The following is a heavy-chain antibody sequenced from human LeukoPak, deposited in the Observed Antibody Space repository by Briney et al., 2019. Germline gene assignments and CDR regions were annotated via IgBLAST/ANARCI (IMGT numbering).Heavy chain of an antibody. Sequence: SVKVSCKASGGTFSSYAISWVRQAPGQGLEWMGRIIPILGIANYAQKFQGRVTITADKSTSTAYMELSSLRSQDTAVYYCAGTLTTVVTPDYYYGMDVWAKGPRSPSP. J-gene: IGHJ6*02. V-gene: IGHV1-69*04. CDR2: IIPILGIA. CDR3: AGTLTTVVTPDYYYGMDV. CDR1: GGTFSSYA. D-gene: IGHD4-23*01.